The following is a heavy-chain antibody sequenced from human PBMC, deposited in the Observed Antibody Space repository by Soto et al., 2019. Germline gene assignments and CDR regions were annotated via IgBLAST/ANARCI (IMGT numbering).Heavy chain of an antibody. D-gene: IGHD2-2*02. CDR1: GGSISSSNW. V-gene: IGHV4-4*02. J-gene: IGHJ5*02. CDR2: IYHSGSP. Sequence: PSETLSLTCAVSGGSISSSNWWSWVRQPPGKGLEWIGEIYHSGSPNYNPSLKSRVTISVDKSKNQFSLKLSSVTAADTAVYYCARDLGRYCSSTSCYRYNWFDPWGQGTLVTVSS. CDR3: ARDLGRYCSSTSCYRYNWFDP.